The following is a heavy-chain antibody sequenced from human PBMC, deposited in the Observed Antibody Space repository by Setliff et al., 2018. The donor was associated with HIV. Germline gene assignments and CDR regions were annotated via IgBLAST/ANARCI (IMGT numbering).Heavy chain of an antibody. CDR3: ARARPGAYYFDY. D-gene: IGHD3-10*01. V-gene: IGHV4-59*06. J-gene: IGHJ4*02. CDR1: GVSINTYY. Sequence: PSETLSLTCSVSGVSINTYYWSWIRQHPGKGLEWIGYIYYSGSTYYNPSLKSRVTISVDTSKNQFSLKLSSVTAADTAVYYCARARPGAYYFDYWGQGTLVTVSS. CDR2: IYYSGST.